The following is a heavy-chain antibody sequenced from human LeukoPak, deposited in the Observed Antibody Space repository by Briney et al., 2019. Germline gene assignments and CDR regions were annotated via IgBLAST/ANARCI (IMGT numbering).Heavy chain of an antibody. J-gene: IGHJ4*02. V-gene: IGHV1-18*01. Sequence: ASVKVSCKASGYTLTSYGISWVRQAPGQGLEWMGWISAYNGNTNYAQKLQGRVTMTTDTSTSTAYMELRGLRSDDTAVYYCARGDVDTTPNCLDYWGQGTLVTVSS. CDR1: GYTLTSYG. CDR2: ISAYNGNT. CDR3: ARGDVDTTPNCLDY. D-gene: IGHD5-18*01.